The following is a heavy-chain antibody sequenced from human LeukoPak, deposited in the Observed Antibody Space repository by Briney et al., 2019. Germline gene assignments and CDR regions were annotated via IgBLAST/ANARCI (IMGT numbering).Heavy chain of an antibody. J-gene: IGHJ4*02. V-gene: IGHV1-3*01. CDR1: GYTFTSYA. CDR2: INAGNGNT. Sequence: ASVKVPCKASGYTFTSYAMHWVRQAPGQRLEWMGWINAGNGNTKYSQEFQGRVTITRDTSASTAYMELSRLRSDDTAVYYCARRVVRGYSGYDLVYWGQGTLVTVSS. D-gene: IGHD5-12*01. CDR3: ARRVVRGYSGYDLVY.